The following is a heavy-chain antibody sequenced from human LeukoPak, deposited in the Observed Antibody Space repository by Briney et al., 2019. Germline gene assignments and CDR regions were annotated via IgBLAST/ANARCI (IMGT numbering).Heavy chain of an antibody. J-gene: IGHJ3*02. CDR1: GFTFSSYS. D-gene: IGHD3-22*01. CDR3: ARDKEYYDGRGAFDI. Sequence: GGSLRLSCAASGFTFSSYSMNWVRQAPGKGLEWVSSISSSSSYIYYADSVKGRFTISRDNAKNSLYLQMNSLRAEDTAVCYCARDKEYYDGRGAFDIWGQGTMVTVSS. CDR2: ISSSSSYI. V-gene: IGHV3-21*01.